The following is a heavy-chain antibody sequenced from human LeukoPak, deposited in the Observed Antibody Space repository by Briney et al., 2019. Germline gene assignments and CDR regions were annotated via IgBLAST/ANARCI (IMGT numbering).Heavy chain of an antibody. CDR2: ISYDGSNK. CDR3: AKDYYDSSGYPDY. J-gene: IGHJ4*02. D-gene: IGHD3-22*01. Sequence: PGRSLRLSCAASGFTFDDYAMHWVRQAPGKGLEWVAVISYDGSNKYYADSVKGRFTISRDNSKNTLYLQMNSLRAEDTAVYYCAKDYYDSSGYPDYWGQGTLVTVSS. V-gene: IGHV3-30*18. CDR1: GFTFDDYA.